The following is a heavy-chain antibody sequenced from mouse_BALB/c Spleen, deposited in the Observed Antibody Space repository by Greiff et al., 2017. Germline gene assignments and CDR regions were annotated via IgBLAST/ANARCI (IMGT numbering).Heavy chain of an antibody. CDR1: GYAFTNYL. CDR3: ARNGYRYDEAMDY. Sequence: QVQLQQSGAELVRPGTSVKVSCKASGYAFTNYLIEWVKQRPGQGLEWIGVINPGSGGTNYNEKFKGKATLTADKSSSTAYMQLSSLTSDDSAVYCCARNGYRYDEAMDYWGQGTSVTVSS. J-gene: IGHJ4*01. D-gene: IGHD2-14*01. V-gene: IGHV1-54*01. CDR2: INPGSGGT.